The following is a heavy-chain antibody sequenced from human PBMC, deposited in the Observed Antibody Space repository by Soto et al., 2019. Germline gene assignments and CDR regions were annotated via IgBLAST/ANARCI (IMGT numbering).Heavy chain of an antibody. CDR1: GFTFSTHS. V-gene: IGHV3-21*01. CDR2: ISTTSTYI. J-gene: IGHJ2*01. Sequence: EVQLVESGGGLIRPGGSLRLSCAASGFTFSTHSMNWVRQAPGKGLEWVSSISTTSTYIYYTDSVRGRFTISRDNAKNSLYLQMSSLRADDTAVYYCARADYEDWYFDLWGRGTLVTVSS. CDR3: ARADYEDWYFDL. D-gene: IGHD3-16*01.